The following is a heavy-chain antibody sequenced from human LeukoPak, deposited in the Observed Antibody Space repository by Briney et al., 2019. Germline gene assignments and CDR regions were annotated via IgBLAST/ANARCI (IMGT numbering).Heavy chain of an antibody. Sequence: GGSLRLSCAASGFTFDGYGLSWVCQAPGKGLEWVSCITGNGGSTDYADSVRGRFTISRDNAKNSLYLQMNSLRAEATALYYCARELVLGPAGQAYEYYGMDVWGQGTTVTVSS. CDR3: ARELVLGPAGQAYEYYGMDV. CDR1: GFTFDGYG. CDR2: ITGNGGST. V-gene: IGHV3-20*04. J-gene: IGHJ6*02. D-gene: IGHD6-13*01.